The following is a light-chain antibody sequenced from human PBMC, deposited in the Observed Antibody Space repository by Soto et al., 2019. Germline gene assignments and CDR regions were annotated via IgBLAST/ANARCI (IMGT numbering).Light chain of an antibody. CDR1: QSISSW. J-gene: IGKJ2*01. CDR2: DAS. Sequence: DIQMTQSPSTLSASVGDRVTITCRASQSISSWLAWYQQKPGKAPKVLIYDASSLESGVPSRFSGSGSGTEFTLTISSLQPDDFATYCCQQYNSYSSFTFGQGNKLEIK. CDR3: QQYNSYSSFT. V-gene: IGKV1-5*01.